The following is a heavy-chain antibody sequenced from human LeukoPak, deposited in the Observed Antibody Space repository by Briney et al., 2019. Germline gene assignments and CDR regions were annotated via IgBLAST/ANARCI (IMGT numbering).Heavy chain of an antibody. V-gene: IGHV3-11*04. CDR1: GFTFGDSA. D-gene: IGHD6-19*01. J-gene: IGHJ4*02. Sequence: PGGSLRLSCTGSGFTFGDSAMSWIRQAPGKGLEWVSYMSSSGSTIYYADSVKGRFTISRDNAKNSLYLQMNSLRAEDTAVYYCARESRQWLVLGGVDYWGQGTLVTVSS. CDR2: MSSSGSTI. CDR3: ARESRQWLVLGGVDY.